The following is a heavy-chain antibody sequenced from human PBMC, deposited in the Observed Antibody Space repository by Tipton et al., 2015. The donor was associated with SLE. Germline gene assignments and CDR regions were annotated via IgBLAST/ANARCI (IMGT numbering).Heavy chain of an antibody. CDR1: GFTFGDYA. V-gene: IGHV3-49*03. CDR2: IRSKGYGEAT. Sequence: SLRLSCTTSGFTFGDYAMSWFRQAPGKGLEWVGFIRSKGYGEATEYAVSLKSRITISRDDSASIAYLQMNSLRSDDTGVYYCTREITGDSPGVYWGQGTLITVSS. J-gene: IGHJ4*02. D-gene: IGHD7-27*01. CDR3: TREITGDSPGVY.